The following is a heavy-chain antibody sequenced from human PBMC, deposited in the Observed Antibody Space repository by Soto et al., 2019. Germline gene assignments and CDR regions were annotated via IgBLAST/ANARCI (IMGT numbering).Heavy chain of an antibody. CDR1: GFTFSSYG. CDR2: SSATGAGT. J-gene: IGHJ4*02. V-gene: IGHV3-23*01. D-gene: IGHD1-7*01. CDR3: AKDRREGGNYGFYSDF. Sequence: GGSLRLSCAASGFTFSSYGMTWARQAPGKGLEWVSFSSATGAGTYYADSVKGRFTISRDNSKNTLYLQMTSLRADDTAVYYCAKDRREGGNYGFYSDFWGQGALVTVSS.